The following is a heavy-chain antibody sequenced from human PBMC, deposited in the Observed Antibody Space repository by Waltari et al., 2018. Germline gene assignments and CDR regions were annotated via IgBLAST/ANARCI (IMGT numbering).Heavy chain of an antibody. Sequence: QVQLQESGPGLVKPSETLSLTCAVSGYSISSGYYWGWIRQPPGKGLEWIGSIYHSGGTYYNPSLKSRVTISVDTSKNQFSLKLSSVTAADTAVYYCARDASRLPLNVFDYWGQGTLVTVSS. CDR3: ARDASRLPLNVFDY. CDR2: IYHSGGT. V-gene: IGHV4-38-2*02. CDR1: GYSISSGYY. J-gene: IGHJ4*02. D-gene: IGHD3-10*02.